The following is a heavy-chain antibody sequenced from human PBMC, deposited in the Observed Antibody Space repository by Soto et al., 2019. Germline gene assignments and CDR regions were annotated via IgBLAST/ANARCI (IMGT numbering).Heavy chain of an antibody. CDR2: ISSSSSTI. Sequence: EVQLVESGGGLVQPGGSLRLSCAASGFTFSSYSMNWVRQAPGKGLEWVSYISSSSSTIYYADSVKGRFTISRDNAKNSLYLHMNSLRAEDTAVYYCARSPYCSGGSCYPYYFDYWVQGTLVTVSS. D-gene: IGHD2-15*01. CDR1: GFTFSSYS. J-gene: IGHJ4*02. CDR3: ARSPYCSGGSCYPYYFDY. V-gene: IGHV3-48*01.